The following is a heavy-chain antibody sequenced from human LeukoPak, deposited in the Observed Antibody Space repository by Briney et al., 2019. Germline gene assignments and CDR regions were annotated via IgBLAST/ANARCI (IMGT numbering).Heavy chain of an antibody. CDR1: GGSISSSSYY. CDR2: IYYSGST. J-gene: IGHJ4*02. Sequence: PSETLSLTCTVSGGSISSSSYYWGWIRQPPGKGLEWIGSIYYSGSTYYNPSLKSRVTISVDTSKNQFSLKLSSVTAADTAVYYCASSIVGATTFDYWGQGTLVTVSS. CDR3: ASSIVGATTFDY. D-gene: IGHD1-26*01. V-gene: IGHV4-39*07.